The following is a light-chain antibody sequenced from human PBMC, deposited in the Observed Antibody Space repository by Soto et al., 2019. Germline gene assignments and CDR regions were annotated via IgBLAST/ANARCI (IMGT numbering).Light chain of an antibody. Sequence: ENVMTQSPGTLSLSPGERATLSGSASQSVSTNYVAWYKQKPGHAPRLLIYGASSRASGIPDRFRGSGSGTDFTLTISRLEPEDFAVYYCQQYANSHGTFGQGTKVGMK. J-gene: IGKJ1*01. CDR2: GAS. CDR3: QQYANSHGT. V-gene: IGKV3-20*01. CDR1: QSVSTNY.